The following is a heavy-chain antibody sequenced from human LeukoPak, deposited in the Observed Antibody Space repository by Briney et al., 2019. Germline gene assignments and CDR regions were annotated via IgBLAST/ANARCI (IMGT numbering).Heavy chain of an antibody. CDR3: ARGGSGSGYLYYFDY. V-gene: IGHV1-2*06. D-gene: IGHD3-10*01. CDR2: IISNTGGT. J-gene: IGHJ4*02. Sequence: EASVKVSCEASGYSFNDYAIHWVRQAPGQGLEWMGRIISNTGGTRYVQNFQGRVTMTRDTSINTAYMELSGLTSDDTAVYYCARGGSGSGYLYYFDYWGQGALVSVSS. CDR1: GYSFNDYA.